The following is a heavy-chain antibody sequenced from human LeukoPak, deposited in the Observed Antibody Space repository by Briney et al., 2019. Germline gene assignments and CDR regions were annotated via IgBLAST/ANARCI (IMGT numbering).Heavy chain of an antibody. CDR2: INPNSGGT. CDR1: GYTFTGYY. V-gene: IGHV1-2*02. D-gene: IGHD2-15*01. Sequence: RASVKVSCKASGYTFTGYYMHWVRQAPGQGLEWKGWINPNSGGTNYAQKFHGRVTMTRDTSISTAYMELSRLRSDDTAVYYCAREDKEDIVVVVAATPDYWGQGTLVTVSS. J-gene: IGHJ4*02. CDR3: AREDKEDIVVVVAATPDY.